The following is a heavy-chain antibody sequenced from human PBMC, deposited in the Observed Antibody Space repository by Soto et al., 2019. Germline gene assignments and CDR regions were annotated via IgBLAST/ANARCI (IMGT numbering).Heavy chain of an antibody. CDR3: ARAKFESTGWHQFDI. J-gene: IGHJ4*02. V-gene: IGHV4-34*02. D-gene: IGHD7-27*01. CDR1: GGSFTGHF. Sequence: QVHLEQRGAGLLKPSETLSLTCTVSGGSFTGHFWSWVRQPPGKGLEWIGEVSHSGNTKYYPSLRSRVTLSVDSSKNQISLALTSVPAADTAVYYCARAKFESTGWHQFDIWGQGTLVTVSS. CDR2: VSHSGNT.